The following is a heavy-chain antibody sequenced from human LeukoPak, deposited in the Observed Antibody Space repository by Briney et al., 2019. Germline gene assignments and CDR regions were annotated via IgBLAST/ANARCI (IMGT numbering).Heavy chain of an antibody. CDR3: ATDESNSFFF. J-gene: IGHJ4*02. V-gene: IGHV3-15*01. CDR2: ITSKTDGGIT. Sequence: PGGSLRLSCAASGFSFTDAWMSWVRQAPGKGLEWVGRITSKTDGGITDSAAPVKGRFTVSRDDSKNTLFLQMGSLRTEDTAVYYCATDESNSFFFWGQGTLVTVSS. D-gene: IGHD2/OR15-2a*01. CDR1: GFSFTDAW.